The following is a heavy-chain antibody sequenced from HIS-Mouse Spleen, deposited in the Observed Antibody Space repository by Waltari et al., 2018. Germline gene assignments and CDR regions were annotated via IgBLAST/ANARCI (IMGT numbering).Heavy chain of an antibody. D-gene: IGHD6-13*01. CDR2: IYYSGRT. J-gene: IGHJ2*01. V-gene: IGHV4-39*07. CDR3: AREIPYSSSWYDWYFDL. Sequence: QLQLQESGPGLVKPSETLSLTCTVSGGSISSSSYYWGWIRQPPGKGLEWIGSIYYSGRTSSSPSFKGRVTISVATSKNQFSLKLSSVTAADTAVYYCAREIPYSSSWYDWYFDLWGRGTLVTVSS. CDR1: GGSISSSSYY.